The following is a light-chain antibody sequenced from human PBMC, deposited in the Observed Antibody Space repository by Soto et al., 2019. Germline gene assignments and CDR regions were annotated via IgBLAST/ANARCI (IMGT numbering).Light chain of an antibody. CDR2: EVT. J-gene: IGLJ1*01. V-gene: IGLV2-14*01. Sequence: QSVLTQPASVSGSPGQSIAISCTGTRSYVGAYNYVSWYQQHPGKAPKLMISEVTNRPSGVSDRFSGSKSGNTASLTISGLQAEDEADYYCSSFTSRFTFVFGTGTKVTV. CDR3: SSFTSRFTFV. CDR1: RSYVGAYNY.